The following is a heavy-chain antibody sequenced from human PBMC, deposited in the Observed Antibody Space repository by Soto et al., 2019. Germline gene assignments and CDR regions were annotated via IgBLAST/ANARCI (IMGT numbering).Heavy chain of an antibody. CDR2: INHSGST. CDR3: ASTGPQTILDENFDY. D-gene: IGHD3-9*01. Sequence: SETLSLTCAVYGGSFSGYYWSWIRQPPGKGLEWIGEINHSGSTNYNPSLKSRVTISVDTSKNQFSLKLSSVTAADTAVYYCASTGPQTILDENFDYWGQGTLVTVSS. J-gene: IGHJ4*02. V-gene: IGHV4-34*01. CDR1: GGSFSGYY.